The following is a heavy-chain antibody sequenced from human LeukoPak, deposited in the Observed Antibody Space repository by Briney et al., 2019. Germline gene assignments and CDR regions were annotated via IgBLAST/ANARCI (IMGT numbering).Heavy chain of an antibody. Sequence: SETLSLTCAVSGGSVSSNSYYWGWIRQPPGKGLELIGHIYYSGSTNYNPSLKSRVTISLDTSKNEFSLNLRSVTAADTAVYYCARQFYYDSSGFDYWGQGTLVTVSS. CDR1: GGSVSSNSYY. D-gene: IGHD3-22*01. CDR3: ARQFYYDSSGFDY. CDR2: IYYSGST. J-gene: IGHJ4*02. V-gene: IGHV4-39*01.